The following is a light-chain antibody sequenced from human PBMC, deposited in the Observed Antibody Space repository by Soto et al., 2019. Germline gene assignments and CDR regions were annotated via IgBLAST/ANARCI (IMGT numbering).Light chain of an antibody. CDR3: QQYNSYSQT. CDR1: QSVSNT. V-gene: IGKV3D-15*01. CDR2: GAS. Sequence: EIVMTQSPATLSVSPWERATLSCRASQSVSNTYVAWYQHIPGQTPRLLIYGASNRATGIPDRFSGSGSGTDFTLTIGSLQPDDFATYYCQQYNSYSQTFGQGTKVDIK. J-gene: IGKJ1*01.